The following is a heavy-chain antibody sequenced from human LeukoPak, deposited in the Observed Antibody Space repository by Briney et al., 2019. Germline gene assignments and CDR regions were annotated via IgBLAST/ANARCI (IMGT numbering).Heavy chain of an antibody. J-gene: IGHJ4*02. CDR3: ARTPKTYYYDSSGYYENPMFDY. CDR2: ISSDGSRV. Sequence: QSGGSLRLSCAASGFTFSDYWMHWVRQAPGKGLVWVSRISSDGSRVTYADSVKGRFTISRDNAKNSLYLQMNSLRAEDTAVYYCARTPKTYYYDSSGYYENPMFDYWGQGTLVTVSS. D-gene: IGHD3-22*01. V-gene: IGHV3-74*01. CDR1: GFTFSDYW.